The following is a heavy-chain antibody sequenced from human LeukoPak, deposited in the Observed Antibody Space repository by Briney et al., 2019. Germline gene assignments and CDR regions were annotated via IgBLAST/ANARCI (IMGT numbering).Heavy chain of an antibody. J-gene: IGHJ1*01. V-gene: IGHV1-24*01. CDR2: FDPGDGET. D-gene: IGHD6-19*01. Sequence: ASVKVSCKVSGYTLTELSMHWVRQAPGKGLEWMGGFDPGDGETIYAQKFQGRVTMTEDTSTDTAYMELSSLRSEDTAVYYCATGQWLVREYFQHWGQGTLVTVSS. CDR3: ATGQWLVREYFQH. CDR1: GYTLTELS.